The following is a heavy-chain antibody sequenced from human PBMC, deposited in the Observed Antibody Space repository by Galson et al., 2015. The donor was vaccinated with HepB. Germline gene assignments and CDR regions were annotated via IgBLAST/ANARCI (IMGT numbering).Heavy chain of an antibody. Sequence: CAISGDSVSSNSAAWNWIRQSPSRGLEWLGRTYYRSKWYNDYAVSVKSRITINPDTSKNQFSLQLNSVTPEDTAVYYCARDSGSTVVTPGPIDYWGQGTLVTLAS. D-gene: IGHD4-23*01. J-gene: IGHJ4*02. CDR1: GDSVSSNSAA. CDR2: TYYRSKWYN. CDR3: ARDSGSTVVTPGPIDY. V-gene: IGHV6-1*01.